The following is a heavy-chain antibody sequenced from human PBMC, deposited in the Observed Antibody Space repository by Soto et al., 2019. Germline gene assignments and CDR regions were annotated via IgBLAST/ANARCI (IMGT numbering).Heavy chain of an antibody. Sequence: EVQLVESGGGLVQPGGSVRLSCAASKFTITSYWMHWVRQAPGKGLVWVSRINSDGSSISYADAVKGRFTISRDNAKNTPYLQMNSLRVEDTAVYYCAREVSHGYVLRGMDVWGQGTTVTVFS. CDR3: AREVSHGYVLRGMDV. V-gene: IGHV3-74*01. D-gene: IGHD5-18*01. CDR2: INSDGSSI. CDR1: KFTITSYW. J-gene: IGHJ6*02.